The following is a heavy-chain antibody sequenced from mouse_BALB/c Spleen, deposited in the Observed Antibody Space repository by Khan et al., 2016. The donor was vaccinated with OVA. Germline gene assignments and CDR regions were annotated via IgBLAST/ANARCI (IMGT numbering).Heavy chain of an antibody. CDR2: IYPGNSDT. Sequence: VQLQQSGTVLARPGASVKMSCKASGYSFTSYLIHWVKQRPGQGLEWIGDIYPGNSDTTYNQKFKDKAKLTAVTSANTAYMELSSLTNEDSAVYYGERGGYSSFAYWGQGTLVTVSA. CDR1: GYSFTSYL. CDR3: ERGGYSSFAY. D-gene: IGHD1-3*01. J-gene: IGHJ3*01. V-gene: IGHV1-5*01.